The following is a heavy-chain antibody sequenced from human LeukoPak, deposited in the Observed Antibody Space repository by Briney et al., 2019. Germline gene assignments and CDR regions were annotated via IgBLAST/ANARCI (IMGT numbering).Heavy chain of an antibody. Sequence: PSETLSLTCTVSGGSISSSSYYWGWIRQPPGKGLEWIGSIYYSGSTYYNPSLKSRVTISVDTPKNQFSLKLSSVTAADTAVYYCARRDRRSSGSQGYYYYYGMDVWGQGTTVTVSS. CDR3: ARRDRRSSGSQGYYYYYGMDV. D-gene: IGHD1-26*01. J-gene: IGHJ6*02. CDR2: IYYSGST. CDR1: GGSISSSSYY. V-gene: IGHV4-39*07.